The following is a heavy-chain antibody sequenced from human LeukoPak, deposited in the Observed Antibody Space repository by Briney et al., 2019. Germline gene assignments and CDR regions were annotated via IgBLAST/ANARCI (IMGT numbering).Heavy chain of an antibody. CDR3: ATGGRFYYDL. Sequence: GGSLRLSCAASGFTLSSNYMSWVRQAPGKGLEWVAVAYGDGTDKYYADSVKGRFTISKDLSQNRLYMQMNSLRAEDAAMYYCATGGRFYYDLWGQGTLVTVSS. CDR2: AYGDGTDK. J-gene: IGHJ4*02. CDR1: GFTLSSNY. D-gene: IGHD2-15*01. V-gene: IGHV3-33*08.